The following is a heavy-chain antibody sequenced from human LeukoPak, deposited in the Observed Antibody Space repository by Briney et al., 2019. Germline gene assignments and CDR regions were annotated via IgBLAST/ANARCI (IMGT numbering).Heavy chain of an antibody. CDR2: ISSSSSYI. CDR3: ARGADYVNWFDP. V-gene: IGHV3-21*01. J-gene: IGHJ5*02. D-gene: IGHD4-17*01. Sequence: GGSLRLSCAASGFTFSSYEMNWVRQAPGKGLEWVSSISSSSSYIYYADSVKGRFTISRDNAKNSLYLQMNSLRAEDTAVYYCARGADYVNWFDPWGQGTLVTVSS. CDR1: GFTFSSYE.